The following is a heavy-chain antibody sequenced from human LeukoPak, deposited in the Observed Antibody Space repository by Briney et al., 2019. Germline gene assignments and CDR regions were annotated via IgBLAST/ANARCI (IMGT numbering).Heavy chain of an antibody. J-gene: IGHJ6*03. CDR1: RFTFSNYA. Sequence: PGGSLRLSCAPSRFTFSNYAMTWVRQAPGKGLEWVSGISGSGGSTYYADSVKGRFTISRDNSKNTFDLQMNSLRAEDTAVYYCAKLPYGSAYYYYMDVWGKGTTVTVSS. CDR3: AKLPYGSAYYYYMDV. D-gene: IGHD2-15*01. CDR2: ISGSGGST. V-gene: IGHV3-23*01.